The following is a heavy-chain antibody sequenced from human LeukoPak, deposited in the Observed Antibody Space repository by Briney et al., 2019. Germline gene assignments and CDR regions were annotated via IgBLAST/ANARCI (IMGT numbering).Heavy chain of an antibody. CDR2: ISSSSSYI. Sequence: GGSLRLSCAASGFTFSSYSMNWVRQAPGKGLEWVSSISSSSSYIYYADSVKGRFTISRDNAKNSLYLQMNSLRAEDTAVYYCARYNWNYGTIDYWGQGTLVTVSS. J-gene: IGHJ4*02. CDR1: GFTFSSYS. V-gene: IGHV3-21*01. CDR3: ARYNWNYGTIDY. D-gene: IGHD1-7*01.